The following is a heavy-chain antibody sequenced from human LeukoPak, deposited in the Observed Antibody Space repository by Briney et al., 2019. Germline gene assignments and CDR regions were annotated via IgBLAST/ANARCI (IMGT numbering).Heavy chain of an antibody. CDR1: GYRFTGYY. Sequence: ASVKVSCKTSGYRFTGYYLHWVRQAPGQGLEWMGWMNPKSGATDYARKFQGRGTMTRDTSISTAYMELTRLRSDDTAVYFCARGSDYDDYFYMDFWGKGTTVTVSS. J-gene: IGHJ6*03. CDR3: ARGSDYDDYFYMDF. CDR2: MNPKSGAT. V-gene: IGHV1-2*02.